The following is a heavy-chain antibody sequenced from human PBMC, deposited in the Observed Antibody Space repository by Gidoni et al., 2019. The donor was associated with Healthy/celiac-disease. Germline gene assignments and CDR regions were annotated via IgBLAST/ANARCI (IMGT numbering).Heavy chain of an antibody. CDR2: IIPIFGTA. CDR3: ALCPGFWSGYYRYYYYGMDV. J-gene: IGHJ6*02. Sequence: QVQLVQSGAEVKKPGSSLKVSCTASGGTFTSIATTWVRPAPGEGLRWRGGIIPIFGTANYAQKFQGRVTITADESTSTAYMELSSLRSEDTAVYYCALCPGFWSGYYRYYYYGMDVWGQGTTVTVSS. V-gene: IGHV1-69*01. D-gene: IGHD3-3*01. CDR1: GGTFTSIA.